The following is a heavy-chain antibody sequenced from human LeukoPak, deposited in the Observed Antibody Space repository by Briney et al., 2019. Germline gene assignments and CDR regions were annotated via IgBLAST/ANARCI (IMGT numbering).Heavy chain of an antibody. CDR2: IRSSGGST. CDR3: AKAGGWPGDY. Sequence: GGSLRLSCAASGFTFSSYAMSCVRQAPGKGLEWVSVIRSSGGSTDYADSVKGRFTISRDNSKNTLYLQMNSLRAGDTAVYYCAKAGGWPGDYWGQGTLVTVSS. J-gene: IGHJ4*02. V-gene: IGHV3-23*01. D-gene: IGHD6-19*01. CDR1: GFTFSSYA.